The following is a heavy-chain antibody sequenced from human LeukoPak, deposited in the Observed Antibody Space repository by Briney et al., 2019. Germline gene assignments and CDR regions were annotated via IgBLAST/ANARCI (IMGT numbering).Heavy chain of an antibody. Sequence: SVKVSCKASGGTFSSYAISWVRQAPGQGLEWMGRIIPIFGIANYAQKFQGRVTITADKSTSTAYMELSSLRSEDTAVYYCVRSEAGTTSDYWGQGTLVTVSS. J-gene: IGHJ4*02. V-gene: IGHV1-69*04. CDR2: IIPIFGIA. D-gene: IGHD1-1*01. CDR1: GGTFSSYA. CDR3: VRSEAGTTSDY.